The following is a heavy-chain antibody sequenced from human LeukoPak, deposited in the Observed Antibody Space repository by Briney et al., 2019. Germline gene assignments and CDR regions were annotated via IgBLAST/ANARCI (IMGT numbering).Heavy chain of an antibody. J-gene: IGHJ6*03. D-gene: IGHD5-24*01. V-gene: IGHV1-69*05. Sequence: GASVKVSGKASGGTFSSYAISWVRQAPGQGLEWMGGIIPIFGTANYAQKFQGRVTITTDESTSTAYMELSSLRSEDTAVYYCARARGYKPHYYYMDVWGKGTTVTVSS. CDR3: ARARGYKPHYYYMDV. CDR2: IIPIFGTA. CDR1: GGTFSSYA.